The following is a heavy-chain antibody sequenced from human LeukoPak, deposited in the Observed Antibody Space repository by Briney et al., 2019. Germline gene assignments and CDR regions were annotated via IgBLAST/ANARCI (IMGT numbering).Heavy chain of an antibody. CDR2: IYSGGST. Sequence: GGSLRLSCAASGFTVSGNYMSWVRQAPGKGLEWVSVIYSGGSTYYADSVKGRFTISRDNSKNTLYLQMNSLRAEDTAVYYCAREVRLRGNDITYYMDVWGKGTTVTVSS. CDR1: GFTVSGNY. CDR3: AREVRLRGNDITYYMDV. V-gene: IGHV3-66*01. D-gene: IGHD3-9*01. J-gene: IGHJ6*03.